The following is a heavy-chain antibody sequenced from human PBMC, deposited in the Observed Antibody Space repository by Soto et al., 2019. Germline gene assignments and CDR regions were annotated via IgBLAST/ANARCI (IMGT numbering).Heavy chain of an antibody. D-gene: IGHD5-12*01. CDR1: GGSIGSYY. CDR3: ARPFTDGYNALGY. V-gene: IGHV4-59*08. J-gene: IGHJ4*02. CDR2: SYYSGRT. Sequence: SETLSLTCTVSGGSIGSYYWSWIRQPPGKGLEWIGYSYYSGRTNYYTSLKSRVTISIDTSTNQLSLNLSSVTAADTAVYFCARPFTDGYNALGYWCRGILVT.